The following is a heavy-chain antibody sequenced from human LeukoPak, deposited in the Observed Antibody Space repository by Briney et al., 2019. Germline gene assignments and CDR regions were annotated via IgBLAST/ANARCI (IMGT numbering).Heavy chain of an antibody. J-gene: IGHJ4*02. CDR1: GYTFTGYY. Sequence: ASVKVSCKASGYTFTGYYMHWVRQAPGQGLEWMGWINPNSGGTNYAQKFQGRVTMTRDTSISTAYMELSRLRSDDTAVYYCARDSNPIAAARQGYWGQGTLVTVSS. V-gene: IGHV1-2*02. D-gene: IGHD6-13*01. CDR3: ARDSNPIAAARQGY. CDR2: INPNSGGT.